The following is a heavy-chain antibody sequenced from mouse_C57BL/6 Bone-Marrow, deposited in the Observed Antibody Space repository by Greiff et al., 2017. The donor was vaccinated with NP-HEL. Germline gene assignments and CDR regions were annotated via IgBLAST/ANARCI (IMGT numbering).Heavy chain of an antibody. D-gene: IGHD1-1*01. J-gene: IGHJ4*01. CDR2: INPNYGTT. V-gene: IGHV1-39*01. CDR1: GYSFTDYN. CDR3: ARSPDYGSGRAMDY. Sequence: EVKLVESGPELVKPGASVKISCKASGYSFTDYNMNWVKQSNGKSLEWIGVINPNYGTTSYNQNFKGKATLTVDQSSSTAYMQLNSLTSEDSAVYYCARSPDYGSGRAMDYWGQGTSVTVSS.